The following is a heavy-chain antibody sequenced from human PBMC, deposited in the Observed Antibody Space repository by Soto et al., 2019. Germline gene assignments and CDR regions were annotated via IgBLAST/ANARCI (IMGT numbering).Heavy chain of an antibody. CDR1: GVTFRNDA. CDR3: ANSADY. V-gene: IGHV3-23*01. CDR2: ISASDGRT. J-gene: IGHJ4*02. Sequence: EVQVLESGGGLVQPGGSLRLSCAASGVTFRNDAMSWVRQAPGKGLEWVSSISASDGRTYYADSVKGRFTISRDNSKNKLNLLMNSLRVEDTAVYYCANSADYWGQGTLVTVSS. D-gene: IGHD6-25*01.